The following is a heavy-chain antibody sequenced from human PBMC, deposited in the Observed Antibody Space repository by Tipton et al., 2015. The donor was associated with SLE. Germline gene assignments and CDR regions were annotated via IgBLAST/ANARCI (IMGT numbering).Heavy chain of an antibody. CDR1: GGSISTYY. J-gene: IGHJ3*02. D-gene: IGHD2-15*01. Sequence: TLSLTCTVSGGSISTYYWSWIRQPPGRGLVWLGYISYSGSTNYNPSLKSRVTISVDTSKNQFSLKLTSVTAADTAVYYCARGDCSGGSCYSDAFDIWGQGTMVTVSS. CDR2: ISYSGST. V-gene: IGHV4-59*01. CDR3: ARGDCSGGSCYSDAFDI.